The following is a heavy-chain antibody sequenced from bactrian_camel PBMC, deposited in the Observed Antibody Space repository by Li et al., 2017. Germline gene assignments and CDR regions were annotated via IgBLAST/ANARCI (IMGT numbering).Heavy chain of an antibody. D-gene: IGHD3*01. Sequence: HVQLVESGGGSVQAGGSLKLSCVASGVTRNQYCIGWFRQGPGNEREGVASIYASAGTPHYADSVKGRFTIYLDNAKNTLHLQMSSLKPEDAAMYYCAAVGSSGWPPCTVSTIPWDEYNFRGQGTQVTVS. V-gene: IGHV3S63*01. CDR1: GVTRNQYC. CDR3: AAVGSSGWPPCTVSTIPWDEYNF. J-gene: IGHJ4*01. CDR2: IYASAGTP.